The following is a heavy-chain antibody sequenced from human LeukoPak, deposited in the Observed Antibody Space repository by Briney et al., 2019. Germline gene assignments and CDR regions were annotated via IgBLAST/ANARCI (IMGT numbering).Heavy chain of an antibody. V-gene: IGHV3-74*01. CDR3: AREEEEYCSSTSCYPVARFDY. J-gene: IGHJ4*02. D-gene: IGHD2-2*01. CDR1: GFTFSSYW. Sequence: GGSLRLSCAASGFTFSSYWMHWVRQAPGKGLVWVSRINSDGSSTSYADSVKGRFTISRDNAKNTLYLQMNSLRAEDTAVYYCAREEEEYCSSTSCYPVARFDYWGQGTLVTVSS. CDR2: INSDGSST.